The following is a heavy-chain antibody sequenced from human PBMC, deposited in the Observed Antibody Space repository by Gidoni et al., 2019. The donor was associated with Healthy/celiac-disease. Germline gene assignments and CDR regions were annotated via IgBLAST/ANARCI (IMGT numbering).Heavy chain of an antibody. J-gene: IGHJ4*02. CDR1: GFTFRSYA. CDR2: ISGSGGST. V-gene: IGHV3-23*01. D-gene: IGHD3-22*01. Sequence: EVQLLESGGGLVQPGGSLRLACAASGFTFRSYAMSWVRQAPGKGLEWVSAISGSGGSTYYADSVKGRFTISRDNSKNTLYLQMNSLRAEDTAVYYCAKDDYDSSGYYPDYWGQGTLVTVSS. CDR3: AKDDYDSSGYYPDY.